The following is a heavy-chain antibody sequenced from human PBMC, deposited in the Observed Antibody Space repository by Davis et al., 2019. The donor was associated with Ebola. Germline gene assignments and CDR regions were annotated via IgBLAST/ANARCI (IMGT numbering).Heavy chain of an antibody. D-gene: IGHD3-3*01. J-gene: IGHJ6*02. V-gene: IGHV3-13*01. CDR3: TRTLAVRVLEWSGTYFYYGMDV. CDR2: IGTAGDT. CDR1: GFMFSSYD. Sequence: PGGSLRLSCAASGFMFSSYDMHWVRQVPGKGLEWVSIIGTAGDTNYPASVKGRFTISRDNAKNSLYLQMNSLRAEDTAVYYCTRTLAVRVLEWSGTYFYYGMDVWGQGTTVTVSS.